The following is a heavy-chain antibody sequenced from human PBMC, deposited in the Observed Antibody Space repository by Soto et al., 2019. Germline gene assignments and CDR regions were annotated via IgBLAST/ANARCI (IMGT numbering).Heavy chain of an antibody. V-gene: IGHV1-18*04. CDR1: GYPFTTYG. D-gene: IGHD1-1*01. CDR2: ISAYTDNT. CDR3: AREKWNYDDCYGLDV. Sequence: ASVKVSCKASGYPFTTYGITWVRQAPGQGLEWLGWISAYTDNTNYAQNLQGRVTMTTDTSTSTAYMELRSLRSDDTAVYYCAREKWNYDDCYGLDVWGQGTTVTVSS. J-gene: IGHJ6*02.